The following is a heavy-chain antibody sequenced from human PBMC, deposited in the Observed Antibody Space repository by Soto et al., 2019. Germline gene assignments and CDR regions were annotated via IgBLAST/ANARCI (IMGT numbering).Heavy chain of an antibody. J-gene: IGHJ2*01. CDR3: ATGGSYCRSTGCLYWYLDL. V-gene: IGHV4-4*02. CDR2: IHHSGNT. D-gene: IGHD2-2*01. CDR1: SGSINTNNC. Sequence: QVQLQESGPVLVKPSGTLSITCAVSSGSINTNNCWSWVRQPTGKGLEWIGEIHHSGNTNYNPSLKSRVAMSVDNSKKQFSRKLNPVTAADTAVYYCATGGSYCRSTGCLYWYLDLWGRGTLVSVSS.